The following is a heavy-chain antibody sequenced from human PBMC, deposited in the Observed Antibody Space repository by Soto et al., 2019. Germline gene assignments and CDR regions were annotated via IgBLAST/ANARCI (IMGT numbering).Heavy chain of an antibody. CDR2: INAGNGNT. J-gene: IGHJ5*02. CDR1: GYTYTSYA. CDR3: ARGVAGPLHWFDP. D-gene: IGHD6-19*01. Sequence: SVKVSCKDSGYTYTSYARHWVRQAPGQRLEWMGWINAGNGNTKYSQKFQGRVTITRDTSASTAYMELSSLRSEDTAVYYCARGVAGPLHWFDPWGQGTLVTVSS. V-gene: IGHV1-3*01.